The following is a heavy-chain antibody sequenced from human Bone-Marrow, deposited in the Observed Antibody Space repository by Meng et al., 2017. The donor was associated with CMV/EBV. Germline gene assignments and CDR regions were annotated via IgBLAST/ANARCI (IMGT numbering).Heavy chain of an antibody. CDR1: GGTFSSFT. Sequence: SVKVSCKASGGTFSSFTISWVRQAPGQGLEWMGRIIPSLAITNYAQRFRGRVTITADISTSTAYMEVSRLRFEDTAGYYCVRDPYYYGSENLLMDVWGQGTTVTVSS. D-gene: IGHD3-10*01. J-gene: IGHJ6*01. CDR2: IIPSLAIT. CDR3: VRDPYYYGSENLLMDV. V-gene: IGHV1-69*04.